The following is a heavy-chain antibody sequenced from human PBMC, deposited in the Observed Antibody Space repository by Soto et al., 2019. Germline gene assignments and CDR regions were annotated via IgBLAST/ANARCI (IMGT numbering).Heavy chain of an antibody. CDR1: GGAFSGYY. CDR2: SKHTGSA. CDR3: ARAKGYGDNGGLNS. V-gene: IGHV4-34*01. Sequence: QVQLQQWGAGLLKPSETLSLTCAVYGGAFSGYYWSWIRQPPGKGLEWMGESKHTGSANYNPSLAIRSTVSVDGSKTQYPLAVRSVSAADTAVYYCARAKGYGDNGGLNSWGQGNLGSVSS. J-gene: IGHJ4*02. D-gene: IGHD4-17*01.